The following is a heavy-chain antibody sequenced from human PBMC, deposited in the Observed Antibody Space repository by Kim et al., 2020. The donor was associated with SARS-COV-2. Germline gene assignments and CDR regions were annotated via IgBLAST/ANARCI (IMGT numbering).Heavy chain of an antibody. D-gene: IGHD3-16*02. J-gene: IGHJ4*02. Sequence: GRFTISRDDSKNTLYLQMNSLKTEDTAVYYCTTDRDYVWGSYRYTEGFDYWGQGTLVTVSS. V-gene: IGHV3-15*01. CDR3: TTDRDYVWGSYRYTEGFDY.